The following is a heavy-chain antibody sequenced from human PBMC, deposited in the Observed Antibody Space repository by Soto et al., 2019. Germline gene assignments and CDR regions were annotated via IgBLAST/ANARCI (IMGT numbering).Heavy chain of an antibody. CDR3: AREDFDTFMCYGCDH. Sequence: QVQLVQSGAEVREPGASAKVSCKASGYSFTGYGISWLRQAPGQGLEWMGWISGDNDDTNYAQNCQGRVTLTTDTPTSTAYMQLRGLRSDDTAVYYCAREDFDTFMCYGCDHCGQGTLVTVSS. D-gene: IGHD3-10*01. J-gene: IGHJ5*02. CDR2: ISGDNDDT. V-gene: IGHV1-18*01. CDR1: GYSFTGYG.